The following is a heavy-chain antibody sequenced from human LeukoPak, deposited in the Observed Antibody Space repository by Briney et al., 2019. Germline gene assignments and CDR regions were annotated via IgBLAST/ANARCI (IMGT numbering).Heavy chain of an antibody. CDR3: ARPRGAAAGTFGFDP. CDR2: ICGGGTNT. CDR1: GLVVSSYP. J-gene: IGHJ5*02. V-gene: IGHV3-23*01. D-gene: IGHD6-13*01. Sequence: GGSLRLSCAASGLVVSSYPMNCVRQAPGKGPEWVSGICGGGTNTYYADSVKGRFTISRDNSKNTLYLQMNSLRAEDTAVYYCARPRGAAAGTFGFDPWGQGTLVTVSS.